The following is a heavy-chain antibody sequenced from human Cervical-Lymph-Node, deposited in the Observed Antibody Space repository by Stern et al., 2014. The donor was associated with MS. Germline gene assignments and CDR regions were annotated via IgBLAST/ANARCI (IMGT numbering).Heavy chain of an antibody. J-gene: IGHJ6*02. V-gene: IGHV1-2*02. D-gene: IGHD3-10*01. CDR2: INPNSGVT. CDR1: GYTFTDYY. Sequence: VQLLESGAEVKKPGASVKVSCKTSGYTFTDYYIHWVRRAPGQGLEWMGWINPNSGVTKYAQKFQERVTMTRDTSISTTYMELSSLRSDDTAVYFCARSYGSGTFYGMDVWGQGTTVIVSS. CDR3: ARSYGSGTFYGMDV.